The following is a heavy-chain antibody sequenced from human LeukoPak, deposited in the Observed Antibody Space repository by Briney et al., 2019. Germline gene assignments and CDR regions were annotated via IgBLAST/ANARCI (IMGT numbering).Heavy chain of an antibody. J-gene: IGHJ6*02. D-gene: IGHD6-6*01. CDR2: IYPGDSDT. V-gene: IGHV5-51*01. CDR1: GYSFTSYW. CDR3: VRPSHRRAYYYGMDV. Sequence: GESLKIACKGSGYSFTSYWIGWVRQMPGKGLEWMGIIYPGDSDTRYSPSFQGQVTISADKSISTAYLQWSSLKASDTAMYYCVRPSHRRAYYYGMDVWGQGTTVTVSS.